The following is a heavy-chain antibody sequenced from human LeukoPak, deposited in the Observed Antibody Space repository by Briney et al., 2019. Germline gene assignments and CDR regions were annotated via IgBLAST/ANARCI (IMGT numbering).Heavy chain of an antibody. CDR3: ASRGHIAAAGTADY. CDR1: GFTFSSYG. CDR2: ISGSGGST. V-gene: IGHV3-23*01. D-gene: IGHD6-13*01. J-gene: IGHJ4*02. Sequence: QSGGTLRLSCAASGFTFSSYGMSWVRQAPGKGLEWVSAISGSGGSTYYADSVKGRFTISRDNSKNTLYLQMNSLRAEDTAVYYCASRGHIAAAGTADYWGQGTLVTVSS.